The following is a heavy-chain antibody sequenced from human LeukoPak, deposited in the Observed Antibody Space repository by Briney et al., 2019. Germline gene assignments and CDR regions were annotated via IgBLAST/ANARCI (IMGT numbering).Heavy chain of an antibody. CDR3: ARDLQYYYYMDV. CDR1: GYTFTSYG. J-gene: IGHJ6*03. CDR2: SSAYNGNT. Sequence: GASVKVSCKASGYTFTSYGISWVRQAPGQRLEWMGWSSAYNGNTNYAQKLQGRVTMTTDTSTSTAYMELRSLRSDDTAVYYCARDLQYYYYMDVWGKGTTVTVSS. D-gene: IGHD5-24*01. V-gene: IGHV1-18*01.